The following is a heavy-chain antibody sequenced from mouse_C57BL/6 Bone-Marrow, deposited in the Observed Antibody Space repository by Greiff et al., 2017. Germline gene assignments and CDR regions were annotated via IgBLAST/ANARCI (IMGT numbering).Heavy chain of an antibody. CDR2: INPNNGGT. CDR3: AREKLTGTFYWYFDV. CDR1: GYTFTDYN. Sequence: EVQLQQSGPELVKPGASVKIPCKASGYTFTDYNMDWVKQSHGKSLEWIGDINPNNGGTIYNQKFKGKATLTVDKSSSTAYMELRSLTSEDTAVYYCAREKLTGTFYWYFDVWGTGTTVTVSS. J-gene: IGHJ1*03. D-gene: IGHD4-1*01. V-gene: IGHV1-18*01.